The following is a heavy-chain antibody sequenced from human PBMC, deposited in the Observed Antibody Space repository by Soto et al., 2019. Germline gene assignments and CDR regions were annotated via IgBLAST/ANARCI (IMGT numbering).Heavy chain of an antibody. CDR1: GYTFNRHG. J-gene: IGHJ4*02. Sequence: QVHLVQSGGEVKKPGASVKVSCKASGYTFNRHGITWVRQAPGQGLEWMGWISGYNGDINYEKKFQGRVTLSSDTLYSSVYLDLKSLRFDETAVYYCARVRIVGAREIDFWGQGALVTVSS. CDR2: ISGYNGDI. V-gene: IGHV1-18*04. CDR3: ARVRIVGAREIDF. D-gene: IGHD1-26*01.